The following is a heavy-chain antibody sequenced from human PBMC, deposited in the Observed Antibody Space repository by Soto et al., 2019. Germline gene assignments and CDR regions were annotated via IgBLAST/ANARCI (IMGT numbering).Heavy chain of an antibody. CDR2: IYYSGST. Sequence: QLQLQESGPGLVKPSETLSLTCTVSGGSISSGTYYWGWIRQPPGKGLEWIGSIYYSGSTYYNPSLKSRVTIYVDTSKNQFPLKLSSVTAADTAVYYCARHDYDILTGSRINWFDPWGQGTLVTVSS. D-gene: IGHD3-9*01. CDR3: ARHDYDILTGSRINWFDP. J-gene: IGHJ5*02. V-gene: IGHV4-39*01. CDR1: GGSISSGTYY.